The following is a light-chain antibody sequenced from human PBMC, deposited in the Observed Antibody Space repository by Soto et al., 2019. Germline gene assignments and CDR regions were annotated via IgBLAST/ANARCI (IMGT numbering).Light chain of an antibody. CDR1: SSDVGGYNY. CDR3: SSYTSDSVL. J-gene: IGLJ2*01. V-gene: IGLV2-14*01. Sequence: QSALTQPASVSGSPGQSITISCTGTSSDVGGYNYVSWYQQHPGKAPKLMIYEVSNRPSGISNRFSGSKSGNTASLTISGLQAEDDSDYYCSSYTSDSVLFGGGTKLTVL. CDR2: EVS.